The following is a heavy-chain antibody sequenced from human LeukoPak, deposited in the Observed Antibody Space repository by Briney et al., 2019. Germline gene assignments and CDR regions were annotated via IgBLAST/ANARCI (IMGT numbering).Heavy chain of an antibody. J-gene: IGHJ5*02. D-gene: IGHD4-17*01. Sequence: ASVKVSCKASGYTFTSYGISWVRQAPGQGLEWMGWISAYNGNTNYAQKLQGRVTMTTDTSTSTAYMELRSLRSDDTAVYYCARHYGDYGLFWFDPWGQGTLVTVSS. CDR1: GYTFTSYG. CDR3: ARHYGDYGLFWFDP. V-gene: IGHV1-18*01. CDR2: ISAYNGNT.